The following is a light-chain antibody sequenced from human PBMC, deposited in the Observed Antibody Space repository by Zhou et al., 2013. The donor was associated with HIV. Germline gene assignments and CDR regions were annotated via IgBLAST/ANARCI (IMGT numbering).Light chain of an antibody. CDR2: GAS. Sequence: EIVLTQSPATLSVSPGERATLSCRASQNVTSKLAWYQRKPGQAPRLLIYGASTRATGFPARFSGSGSGTDYTLTISSLQPEDFATYYCQQAHSFPYTFGQGTKLETK. V-gene: IGKV3-15*01. J-gene: IGKJ2*01. CDR1: QNVTSK. CDR3: QQAHSFPYT.